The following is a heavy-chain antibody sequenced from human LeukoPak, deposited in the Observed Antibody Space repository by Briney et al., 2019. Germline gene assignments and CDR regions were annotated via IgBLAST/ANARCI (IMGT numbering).Heavy chain of an antibody. D-gene: IGHD6-19*01. CDR2: IRGGGDST. Sequence: GGSLRLSCAASGFTISTYAMTWVRQAPGKGLEWVSSIRGGGDSTYYSDSVKGRFTIFRDTPKNTLYLQMGSLRSEDTAIYFCAKDHHSSGWPTFDYWGQGTLVTVSS. CDR1: GFTISTYA. CDR3: AKDHHSSGWPTFDY. V-gene: IGHV3-23*01. J-gene: IGHJ4*02.